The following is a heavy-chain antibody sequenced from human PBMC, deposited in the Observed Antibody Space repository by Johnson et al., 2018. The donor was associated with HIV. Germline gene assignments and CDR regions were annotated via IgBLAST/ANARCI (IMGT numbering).Heavy chain of an antibody. CDR2: IDKEGREK. J-gene: IGHJ3*02. V-gene: IGHV3-7*02. Sequence: VQLVESGGGLVQPGGSVRVSCVASGFIFSRFWMSWVRQAPGKGLEWVANIDKEGREKQYADSVKGRFTISRDNARNSLHLQMNSLRVEDTAVYFCAGKTGYDAFDMWGQGTMVTVSS. CDR1: GFIFSRFW. CDR3: AGKTGYDAFDM. D-gene: IGHD3-9*01.